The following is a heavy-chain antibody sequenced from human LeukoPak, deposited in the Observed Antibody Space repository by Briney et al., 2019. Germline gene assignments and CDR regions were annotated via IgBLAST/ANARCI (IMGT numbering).Heavy chain of an antibody. CDR1: GGSISSSSYY. J-gene: IGHJ4*02. V-gene: IGHV4-39*01. CDR3: ARLTKDY. Sequence: TSETLSLTCTVSGGSISSSSYYWGWIRQPPGKGLEWIGSIYYSGSTYYNPSLKSRVTISVDTSKNQFSLKLSSVTAADTAVYYCARLTKDYWGQGTLVTVSS. D-gene: IGHD1/OR15-1a*01. CDR2: IYYSGST.